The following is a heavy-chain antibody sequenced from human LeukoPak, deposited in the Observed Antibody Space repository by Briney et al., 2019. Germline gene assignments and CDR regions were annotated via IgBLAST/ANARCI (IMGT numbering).Heavy chain of an antibody. CDR3: ARLKMGAYFDL. CDR1: GGSISSYY. Sequence: SETLSLTCTVSGGSISSYYWSWIRQPPGKGLEWVGYIFYTGDTSYSPSLKSRVTISLDTSKNQFSLKLRSVTAADTAVYYCARLKMGAYFDLWGRGTLVTVSS. J-gene: IGHJ2*01. CDR2: IFYTGDT. V-gene: IGHV4-59*08. D-gene: IGHD3-16*01.